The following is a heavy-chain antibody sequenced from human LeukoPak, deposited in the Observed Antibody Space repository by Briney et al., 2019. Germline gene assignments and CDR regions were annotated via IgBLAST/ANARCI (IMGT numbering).Heavy chain of an antibody. V-gene: IGHV3-53*01. CDR1: GITVSSNY. CDR2: IYSGGST. J-gene: IGHJ3*02. CDR3: AKDGLSMVSAI. D-gene: IGHD3-10*01. Sequence: PGGSLRLSCAASGITVSSNYMTWVRQAPGKGLEWVSVIYSGGSTYYADSVKGRFTISRDNSKNTLYLQMNSLRAEDTAVYYCAKDGLSMVSAIWGQGTMVTVSS.